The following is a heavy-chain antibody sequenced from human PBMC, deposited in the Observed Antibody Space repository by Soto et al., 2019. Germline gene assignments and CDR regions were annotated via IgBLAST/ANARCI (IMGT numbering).Heavy chain of an antibody. D-gene: IGHD3-22*01. V-gene: IGHV2-26*01. Sequence: SGPTLVNPTETLTLTCTVSGFSLSNARMGVSWIRQPPGKALEWLAHIFSNDEKSYSTSLKSRLTISKDTSKSQVVLTMTNMDPVDTATYYCARTYYYDSSGYYYPLWGQGTLVTVSS. J-gene: IGHJ4*02. CDR2: IFSNDEK. CDR3: ARTYYYDSSGYYYPL. CDR1: GFSLSNARMG.